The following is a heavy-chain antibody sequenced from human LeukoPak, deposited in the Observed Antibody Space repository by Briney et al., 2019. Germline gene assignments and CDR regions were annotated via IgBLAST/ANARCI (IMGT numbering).Heavy chain of an antibody. CDR2: ISAYNGNT. V-gene: IGHV1-18*01. Sequence: GASVKVSCKASGYTFTSYGISWVRQAPGQGLEWMGWISAYNGNTNYAQKLQGRVTLTTDTSTSTAYMELRSLRSDDTAVYYCASRSGWYGGDAFDIWGQETMVTVPS. J-gene: IGHJ3*02. CDR3: ASRSGWYGGDAFDI. D-gene: IGHD6-19*01. CDR1: GYTFTSYG.